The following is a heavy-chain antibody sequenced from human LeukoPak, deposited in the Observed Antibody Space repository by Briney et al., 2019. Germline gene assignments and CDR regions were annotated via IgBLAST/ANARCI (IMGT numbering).Heavy chain of an antibody. D-gene: IGHD6-19*01. J-gene: IGHJ4*02. Sequence: SETLSLTCTVSGGSISSSSYYWGWIRQPPEKGLEWIGYIYYSGSTYYNPSLKSRVTISVDTSKNQFSLKLSSVTAADTAVYYCARVPVAGRTFDYWGQGTLVTVSS. CDR2: IYYSGST. CDR3: ARVPVAGRTFDY. CDR1: GGSISSSSYY. V-gene: IGHV4-39*07.